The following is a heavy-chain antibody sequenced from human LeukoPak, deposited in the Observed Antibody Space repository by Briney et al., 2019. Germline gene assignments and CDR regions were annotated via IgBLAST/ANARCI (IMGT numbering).Heavy chain of an antibody. V-gene: IGHV4-39*01. CDR3: ARQYYDTLTGYNYYFDH. D-gene: IGHD3-9*01. CDR2: IHYSGST. J-gene: IGHJ4*02. CDR1: GGSISSSSYN. Sequence: PSETLSLTCSVSGGSISSSSYNWGWIRQPPGKGLEWIASIHYSGSTYYNPSLKSRVSISVDTSNNQFSLKLSSVTAADTAIYYCARQYYDTLTGYNYYFDHWGQGTLVTVSS.